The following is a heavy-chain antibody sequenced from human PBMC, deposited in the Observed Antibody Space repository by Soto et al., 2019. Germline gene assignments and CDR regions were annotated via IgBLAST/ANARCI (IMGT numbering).Heavy chain of an antibody. CDR2: IYSGGST. V-gene: IGHV3-66*01. CDR3: ARDCSGGSCYRADTYYYYYGMDV. J-gene: IGHJ6*02. D-gene: IGHD2-15*01. Sequence: VSWRASGFTLSPTDLLVGRHALGKGLEWVSVIYSGGSTYYADSVKGRFTISRDNSKNTLYLQMNSLRAEDTAVYYCARDCSGGSCYRADTYYYYYGMDVWGQGT. CDR1: GFTLSPTD.